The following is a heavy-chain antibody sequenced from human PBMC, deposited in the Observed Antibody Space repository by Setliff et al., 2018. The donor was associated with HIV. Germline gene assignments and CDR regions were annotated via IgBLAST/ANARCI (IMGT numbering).Heavy chain of an antibody. D-gene: IGHD3-22*01. CDR2: ITSSGSTI. CDR1: GFTVSSNY. Sequence: GGSLRLSCAASGFTVSSNYMSWIRQAPGKGLEWVSYITSSGSTIYYADSVKGRFTISRDNAKNSLYLQMNSLRAEDMALYYCAKDFGNYDSSGLDYWGQGTLVTVSS. J-gene: IGHJ4*02. V-gene: IGHV3-11*01. CDR3: AKDFGNYDSSGLDY.